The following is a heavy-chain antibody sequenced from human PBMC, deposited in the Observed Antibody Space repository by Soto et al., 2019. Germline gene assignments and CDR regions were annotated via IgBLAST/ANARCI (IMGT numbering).Heavy chain of an antibody. CDR2: IYHSGST. D-gene: IGHD3-10*01. CDR1: GGSISSSNW. CDR3: ASLMVRGVRPSFFDY. Sequence: QVQLQESGPGLVKPSGTLSLTSAVSGGSISSSNWWSWVRQPPGKGLEWIGEIYHSGSTNYNPSLKSRVTISVDKSKNQFSLKLSSVTAADTAVYYCASLMVRGVRPSFFDYWGQGTLVTVSS. V-gene: IGHV4-4*02. J-gene: IGHJ4*02.